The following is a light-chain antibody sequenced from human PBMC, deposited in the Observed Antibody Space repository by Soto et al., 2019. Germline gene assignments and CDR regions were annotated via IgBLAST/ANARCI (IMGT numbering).Light chain of an antibody. CDR3: QQYNSYPVT. CDR2: KAS. Sequence: DIQMTQSPSTLSASVGDRVTITCRASQSISSWLAWYQQKPGKAPKLLIYKASSLESGVPSRFSGSGSGTEFTLAISSLQPDDFANYYCQQYNSYPVTFAQGTKLEIK. J-gene: IGKJ2*01. CDR1: QSISSW. V-gene: IGKV1-5*03.